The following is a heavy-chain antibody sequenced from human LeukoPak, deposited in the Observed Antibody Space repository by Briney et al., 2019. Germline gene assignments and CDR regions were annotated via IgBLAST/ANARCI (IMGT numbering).Heavy chain of an antibody. D-gene: IGHD6-13*01. Sequence: GEPLKISCNGSGYXFTSYWISWVRQMPGKGLEWMGRIDPSDSYTNYSPSFQGHVTISADKSISTAYLQWSSLKASDTAMYYCARQVGYSSTWGWGQGTLVTVSS. CDR3: ARQVGYSSTWG. CDR1: GYXFTSYW. J-gene: IGHJ4*02. V-gene: IGHV5-10-1*01. CDR2: IDPSDSYT.